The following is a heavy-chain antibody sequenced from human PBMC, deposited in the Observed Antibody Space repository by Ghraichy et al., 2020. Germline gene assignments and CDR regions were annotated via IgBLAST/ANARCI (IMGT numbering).Heavy chain of an antibody. CDR1: GYTFTGYY. V-gene: IGHV1-2*02. CDR3: ARIPSRAVAGTWYFDY. CDR2: INPNSGGT. J-gene: IGHJ4*02. D-gene: IGHD6-19*01. Sequence: ASVKVSCKASGYTFTGYYMHWVRQAPGQGLEWMGWINPNSGGTNYAQKFQGRVTLTRDTSISTAYMELSRLRSDDTAVYYCARIPSRAVAGTWYFDYWGQGTLVTVSS.